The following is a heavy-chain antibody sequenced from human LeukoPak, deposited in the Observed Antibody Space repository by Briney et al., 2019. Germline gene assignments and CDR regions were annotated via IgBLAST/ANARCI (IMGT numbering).Heavy chain of an antibody. D-gene: IGHD3-16*01. Sequence: SETLSLTCTVSGGSISSGVYYWSWIRQHPGKGLEWIGYIYYSGSTYYNPSLKSRVTISVDTSKNQFSLKLSSVTAADTAVYYCARLITFHQILDYWGQGTLVTVSS. CDR1: GGSISSGVYY. V-gene: IGHV4-31*03. J-gene: IGHJ4*02. CDR2: IYYSGST. CDR3: ARLITFHQILDY.